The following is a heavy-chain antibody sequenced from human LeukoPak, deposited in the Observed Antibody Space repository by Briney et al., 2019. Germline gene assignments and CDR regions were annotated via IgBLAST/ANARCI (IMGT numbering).Heavy chain of an antibody. CDR1: GGSVTSSGHY. Sequence: PSETLSLTCTVSGGSVTSSGHYWGWIRQPPGKGLEWIGSIYYSGTAYYNSSLKSRLTISVDPSKNQFSLKLTSVTAADTAVYYCARQTGSGLFILPGGQGTLVTVSS. J-gene: IGHJ4*02. D-gene: IGHD3/OR15-3a*01. CDR2: IYYSGTA. V-gene: IGHV4-39*01. CDR3: ARQTGSGLFILP.